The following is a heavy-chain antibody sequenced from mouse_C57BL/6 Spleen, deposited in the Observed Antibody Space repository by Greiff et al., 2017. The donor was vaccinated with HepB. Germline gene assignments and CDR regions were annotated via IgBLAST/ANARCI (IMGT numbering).Heavy chain of an antibody. Sequence: QVHVKQPGAELVKPGASVKVSCKASGYTFTSYWMHWVKQRPGQGLEWIGRIHPSDSDTNYNQKFKGKATLTVDKSSSTAYMQLSSLTSEDSAVYYCAIPIYYGNYGLYYFDYWGQGTTLTVSS. CDR2: IHPSDSDT. CDR1: GYTFTSYW. D-gene: IGHD2-1*01. CDR3: AIPIYYGNYGLYYFDY. J-gene: IGHJ2*01. V-gene: IGHV1-74*01.